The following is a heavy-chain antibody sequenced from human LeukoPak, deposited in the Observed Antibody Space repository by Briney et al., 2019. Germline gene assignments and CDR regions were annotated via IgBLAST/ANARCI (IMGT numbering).Heavy chain of an antibody. CDR2: IRPSDGST. D-gene: IGHD1-26*01. CDR1: GYTFTNYY. Sequence: GSSVKVSCKASGYTFTNYYIHWVRQAPGQGLEWMGLIRPSDGSTTYAEKFQGRVTRTRDTSTSTVYMELSSLRSEDTAIYYCARGDSGSYCYWGQGTLVTVSS. J-gene: IGHJ4*02. CDR3: ARGDSGSYCY. V-gene: IGHV1-46*01.